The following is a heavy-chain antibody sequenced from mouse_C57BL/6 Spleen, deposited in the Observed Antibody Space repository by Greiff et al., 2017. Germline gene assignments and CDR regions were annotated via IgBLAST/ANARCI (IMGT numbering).Heavy chain of an antibody. CDR3: AKETGTETY. Sequence: EVHLVESGGGLVKPGGSLKLSCAASGFTFSSYAMSWVRQTPEKRLEWVATISDGGSYTYYPDNVKGRFTISRDNAKNNLYLQMSHLKSEDTAMYYCAKETGTETYWGQGTLVTVSA. V-gene: IGHV5-4*01. CDR1: GFTFSSYA. D-gene: IGHD4-1*01. CDR2: ISDGGSYT. J-gene: IGHJ3*01.